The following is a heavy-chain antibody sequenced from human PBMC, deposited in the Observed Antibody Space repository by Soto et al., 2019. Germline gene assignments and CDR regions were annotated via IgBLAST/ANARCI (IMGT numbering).Heavy chain of an antibody. CDR1: GYTFTSYA. CDR2: ISAYNGNT. Sequence: QVQLVQSGAEVKKPGASVKVSCKASGYTFTSYAISWVRQAPGQGLEWMGWISAYNGNTNYAHKLQGRGTMTSATSTSTAYLEIRTLRSDDGAGYYWARDAPPEDFWGQGTLVTVA. CDR3: ARDAPPEDF. J-gene: IGHJ4*02. V-gene: IGHV1-18*01.